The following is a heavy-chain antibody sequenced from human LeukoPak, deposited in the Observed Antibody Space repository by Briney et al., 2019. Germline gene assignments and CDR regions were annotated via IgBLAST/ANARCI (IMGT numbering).Heavy chain of an antibody. J-gene: IGHJ5*02. CDR1: GFTFSSYE. V-gene: IGHV3-48*03. Sequence: GGSLRLSCAASGFTFSSYEMNWVRQAPGKGLEWVSYISSSGSTIYYADSVKGRFTISRDNAKNSLYLQMNSLRAEDTAVYYCARGRNCSGGSCYSIVYWFDPWGQGTLVTVSS. D-gene: IGHD2-15*01. CDR2: ISSSGSTI. CDR3: ARGRNCSGGSCYSIVYWFDP.